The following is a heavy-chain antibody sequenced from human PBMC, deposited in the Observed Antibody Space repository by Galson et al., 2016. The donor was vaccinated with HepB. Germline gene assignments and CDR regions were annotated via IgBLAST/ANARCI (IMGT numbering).Heavy chain of an antibody. D-gene: IGHD4-23*01. Sequence: SLRLSCAASGFTFSDHYMDWVRQPPGKGLEWVAVVSNDGGNTYYADSVKGRFTISRDNSNNTLYLQLNRMRIESTAVYYCAKGDRTPRTSIYGGAFDYWGQGALVTVSS. J-gene: IGHJ4*02. CDR1: GFTFSDHY. V-gene: IGHV3-30*18. CDR3: AKGDRTPRTSIYGGAFDY. CDR2: VSNDGGNT.